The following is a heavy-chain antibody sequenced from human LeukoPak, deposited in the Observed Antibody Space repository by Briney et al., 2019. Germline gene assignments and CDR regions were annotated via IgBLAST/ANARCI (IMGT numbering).Heavy chain of an antibody. Sequence: GGSLRLSCAASGFSIRNYAMSWVRQAPGKGLEWVSSISDSGGATYYADSVKGRFTISRDNSRNTLYLQLNSLGADDTAVYYCAKIAPWGAVTTTGGFDYWGQGTLVTVSS. CDR2: ISDSGGAT. D-gene: IGHD4-17*01. J-gene: IGHJ4*02. CDR3: AKIAPWGAVTTTGGFDY. CDR1: GFSIRNYA. V-gene: IGHV3-23*01.